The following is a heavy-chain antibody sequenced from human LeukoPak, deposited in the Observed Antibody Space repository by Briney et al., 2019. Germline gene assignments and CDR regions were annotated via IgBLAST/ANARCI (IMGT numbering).Heavy chain of an antibody. D-gene: IGHD3-10*01. CDR2: INPNSGAP. J-gene: IGHJ4*02. CDR3: ARHASGSGSPLDY. Sequence: ASVKVSCKASGYTFATYYIHWVRQAPGQGLEWMGIINPNSGAPRFAQEFQGRLTMARDTSTSTVHMELSSLRSEDMAVYYCARHASGSGSPLDYWGQGTLVTVSS. V-gene: IGHV1-46*03. CDR1: GYTFATYY.